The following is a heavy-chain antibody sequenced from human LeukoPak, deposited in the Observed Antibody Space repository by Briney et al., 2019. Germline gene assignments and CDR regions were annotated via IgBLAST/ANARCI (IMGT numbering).Heavy chain of an antibody. J-gene: IGHJ4*02. D-gene: IGHD4/OR15-4a*01. CDR2: IYHSGST. Sequence: SETLSLTCAVSGGSISSSNWWSWVRQPPGKGLEWIGEIYHSGSTNYNPSLKSRVTISVDKSKNQFSLKLSSVTAADTAVYYCARSMFKVTMGFDYWGQGTLVTVSS. CDR1: GGSISSSNW. V-gene: IGHV4-4*02. CDR3: ARSMFKVTMGFDY.